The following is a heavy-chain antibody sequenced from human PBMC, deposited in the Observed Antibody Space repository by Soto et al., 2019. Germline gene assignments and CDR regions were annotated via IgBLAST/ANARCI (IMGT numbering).Heavy chain of an antibody. CDR2: IYHSGST. D-gene: IGHD2-2*01. V-gene: IGHV4-30-2*01. CDR3: ARGVVVVPAATYYFDY. CDR1: GGSISSGGYS. Sequence: PSETLSLTCAVSGGSISSGGYSWSWIRRPPGKGLEWIGYIYHSGSTYYNPSLKSRVTISVDRSKNQFSLKLSSVTAADTAVYYCARGVVVVPAATYYFDYWGQGTLVTVSS. J-gene: IGHJ4*02.